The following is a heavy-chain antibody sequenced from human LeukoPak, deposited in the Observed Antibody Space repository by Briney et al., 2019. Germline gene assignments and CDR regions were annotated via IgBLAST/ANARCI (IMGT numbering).Heavy chain of an antibody. V-gene: IGHV4-34*01. Sequence: PSETLSLTCAVYGGSFSGYYWSWIRQPPGKGLEWIGEINHSGSTNYNPSLKSRVTMSVDTSKNQFSLKLSSVTAADTAVYYCARSPDIVVVPAAEIFDYWGQGTLVTVSS. CDR1: GGSFSGYY. CDR3: ARSPDIVVVPAAEIFDY. J-gene: IGHJ4*02. D-gene: IGHD2-2*01. CDR2: INHSGST.